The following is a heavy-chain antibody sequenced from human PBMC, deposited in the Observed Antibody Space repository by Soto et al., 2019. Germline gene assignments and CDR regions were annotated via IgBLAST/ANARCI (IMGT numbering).Heavy chain of an antibody. V-gene: IGHV3-33*01. J-gene: IGHJ4*02. Sequence: GGSLRLSCAASGFTFSSYGMHWVRQAPGKGLEWVAVIWYDGSNKYYADSVKGRFTISRDNSKNTLYLQMNSLRAEDTAVYYCARSPSPRSLNYARFDYWGQGTLVTVSS. D-gene: IGHD1-7*01. CDR2: IWYDGSNK. CDR1: GFTFSSYG. CDR3: ARSPSPRSLNYARFDY.